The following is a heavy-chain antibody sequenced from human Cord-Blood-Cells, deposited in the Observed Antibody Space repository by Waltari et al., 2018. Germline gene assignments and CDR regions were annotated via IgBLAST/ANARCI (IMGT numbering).Heavy chain of an antibody. CDR1: GRAFSAYY. J-gene: IGHJ3*02. Sequence: QVQLQQWGAGLLTPSETLSLTCAVYGRAFSAYYWSWIRQPPGKGLEWIGEINHSGSTNYNPSLKSRVTISVDTSKNQFSLKLSSVTAADTAVYYCARALLAAAHAFDIWGQGTMVTVSS. CDR3: ARALLAAAHAFDI. V-gene: IGHV4-34*01. D-gene: IGHD6-13*01. CDR2: INHSGST.